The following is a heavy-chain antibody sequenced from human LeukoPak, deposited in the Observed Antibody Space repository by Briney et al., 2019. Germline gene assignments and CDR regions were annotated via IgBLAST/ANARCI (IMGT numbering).Heavy chain of an antibody. CDR2: INPNSGGT. Sequence: SVTVSCKASGYTFTGYFMHWMRLAPGQGPEWMGWINPNSGGTNYAQKFQGRVIMTRDTSISTAYMELSRLRSDDTAVYYCARVSEYSYFDYWDQGTVATVTS. D-gene: IGHD2/OR15-2a*01. CDR1: GYTFTGYF. J-gene: IGHJ4*02. V-gene: IGHV1-2*02. CDR3: ARVSEYSYFDY.